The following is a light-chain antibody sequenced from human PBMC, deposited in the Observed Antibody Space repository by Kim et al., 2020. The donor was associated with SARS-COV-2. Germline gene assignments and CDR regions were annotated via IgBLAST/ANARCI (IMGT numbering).Light chain of an antibody. J-gene: IGKJ3*01. CDR2: KAS. CDR3: QQYNSYPLT. CDR1: QSISSW. Sequence: AAVGDRVTITCRASQSISSWLAWYQQKPGKAPKLLIYKASSLEGGVPSRYSGSGSGTEFTLTISSLQPDDFATYYRQQYNSYPLTFGPGTKVDIK. V-gene: IGKV1-5*03.